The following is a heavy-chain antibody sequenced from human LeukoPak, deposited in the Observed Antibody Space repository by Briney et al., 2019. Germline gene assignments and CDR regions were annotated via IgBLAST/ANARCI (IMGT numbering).Heavy chain of an antibody. CDR1: GFTFSSYW. J-gene: IGHJ4*02. CDR3: ARRDRVDLWFDY. D-gene: IGHD3-10*01. Sequence: GGSLRLSCAASGFTFSSYWMHWVRQAPGKGLVWVSRINSDGSSTNYADSVKGRFTISRDNSKNTLYVQMNSLRAEDTAVYYCARRDRVDLWFDYWGQGTLVTVSS. CDR2: INSDGSST. V-gene: IGHV3-74*01.